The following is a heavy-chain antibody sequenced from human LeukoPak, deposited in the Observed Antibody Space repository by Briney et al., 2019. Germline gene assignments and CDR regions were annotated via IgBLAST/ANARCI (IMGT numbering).Heavy chain of an antibody. D-gene: IGHD3-10*01. CDR2: IKQDGSVK. J-gene: IGHJ5*02. Sequence: GGSLRLSCAASGFTFNNYWMTWVRQAPGMGLEWVANIKQDGSVKYYVDSVKGRFTISRDNAKNSLYLQMNSLRAEDTAMYYCARPLMYYFGSETYYWFDPWGQGTLVTVSS. CDR1: GFTFNNYW. V-gene: IGHV3-7*01. CDR3: ARPLMYYFGSETYYWFDP.